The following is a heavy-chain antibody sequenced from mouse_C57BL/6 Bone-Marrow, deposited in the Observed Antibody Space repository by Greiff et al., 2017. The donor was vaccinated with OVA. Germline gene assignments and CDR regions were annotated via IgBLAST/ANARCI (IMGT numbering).Heavy chain of an antibody. CDR3: ASQENFDY. CDR1: GFTFTDYY. V-gene: IGHV7-3*01. J-gene: IGHJ2*01. Sequence: EVKLVESGGGLVQPGGSLSLSCAASGFTFTDYYMSWVRQPPGKALEWLGFIRNKANGYTTEYSASVKGRFTISRDNSQSILYLQMNALRAEDSATYYCASQENFDYWGQGTTLTVSS. CDR2: IRNKANGYTT. D-gene: IGHD3-2*02.